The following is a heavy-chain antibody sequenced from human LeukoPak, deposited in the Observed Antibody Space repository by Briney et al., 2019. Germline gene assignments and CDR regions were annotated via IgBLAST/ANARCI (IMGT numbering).Heavy chain of an antibody. Sequence: SETLSLTCTVSGGSISSYYWSWIRQPPGKGLEWIGYIYYSGSTNYNPSLKSRVTISVDTSKNQFSLELSSVTAADTAVYYCARLERPYYFDYWGQGTLVTVSS. CDR1: GGSISSYY. J-gene: IGHJ4*02. CDR2: IYYSGST. D-gene: IGHD1-26*01. V-gene: IGHV4-59*08. CDR3: ARLERPYYFDY.